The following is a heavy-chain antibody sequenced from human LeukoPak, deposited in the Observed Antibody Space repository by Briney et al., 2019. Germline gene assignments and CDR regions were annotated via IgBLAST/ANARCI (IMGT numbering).Heavy chain of an antibody. CDR1: GFTVSHYY. D-gene: IGHD3-3*01. CDR2: IYSSGNT. V-gene: IGHV3-66*03. J-gene: IGHJ4*02. CDR3: AAQITIQDY. Sequence: GGSLRLSCAASGFTVSHYYMTWVRRAPGKGLEWVSVIYSSGNTYYADSVKGRFTISRDNSKNTLYLQMNSLRAEDTAVYYCAAQITIQDYWGQGTLVTVSS.